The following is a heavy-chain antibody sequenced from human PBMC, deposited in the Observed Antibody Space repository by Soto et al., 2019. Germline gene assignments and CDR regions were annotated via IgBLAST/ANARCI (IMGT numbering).Heavy chain of an antibody. J-gene: IGHJ6*03. Sequence: QVQLVESGGGVVQPGRSPRLSCAASGFTFSSYGMHWVRQAPGKGLEWVAVIWYDGSNKYYADSVKGRFTISRDNSKNTLYLQMNSLRAEDTAVYYCARGAGTTYYYYYMDVWGKGTTVTVSS. V-gene: IGHV3-33*01. CDR2: IWYDGSNK. D-gene: IGHD1-7*01. CDR1: GFTFSSYG. CDR3: ARGAGTTYYYYYMDV.